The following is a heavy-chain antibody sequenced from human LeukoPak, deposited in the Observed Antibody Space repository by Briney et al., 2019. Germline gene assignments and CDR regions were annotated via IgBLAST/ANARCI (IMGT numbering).Heavy chain of an antibody. V-gene: IGHV3-7*01. Sequence: GGSLRLSCAASGFTFSSYWMSWVRQAPGKGLEWVANIKQDGSEKYYVDSVKGRFTISRDNAKNSLYLQMNSLRAEDTAVYYCARYSSSWYFNYYYMDVWGKGTTVTVSS. J-gene: IGHJ6*03. CDR3: ARYSSSWYFNYYYMDV. CDR1: GFTFSSYW. CDR2: IKQDGSEK. D-gene: IGHD6-13*01.